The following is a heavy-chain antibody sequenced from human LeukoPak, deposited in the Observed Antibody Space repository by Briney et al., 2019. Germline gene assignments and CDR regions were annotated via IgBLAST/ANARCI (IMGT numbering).Heavy chain of an antibody. Sequence: GGSLRLSCAASGFTFSNYAIHWVRQAPGKALEWVAVISYEGSNKYYADSVKGRFTISRDNSKNTLSLQMNSLSAEDTAVYYCARDPTDKYSSTWYPPLDCWGQGTLVTVSS. CDR2: ISYEGSNK. J-gene: IGHJ4*02. CDR3: ARDPTDKYSSTWYPPLDC. CDR1: GFTFSNYA. D-gene: IGHD6-13*01. V-gene: IGHV3-30-3*01.